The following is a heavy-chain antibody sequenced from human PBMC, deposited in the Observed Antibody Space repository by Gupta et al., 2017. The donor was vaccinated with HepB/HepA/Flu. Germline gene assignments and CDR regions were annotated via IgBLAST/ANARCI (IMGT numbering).Heavy chain of an antibody. CDR3: AHLDHYDFWSGYYDYYYYYYMDV. CDR1: GFSLSTSGVG. CDR2: IYWNDDK. J-gene: IGHJ6*03. D-gene: IGHD3-3*01. V-gene: IGHV2-5*01. Sequence: QITLKESGPTLVKPTQTLTLTCPFSGFSLSTSGVGVGWIRQPPGKALAWLALIYWNDDKRYSPSLKSRLTITKDTSKNQVVLTMTNMDPVDTATYYCAHLDHYDFWSGYYDYYYYYYMDVWGKGTTVTVSS.